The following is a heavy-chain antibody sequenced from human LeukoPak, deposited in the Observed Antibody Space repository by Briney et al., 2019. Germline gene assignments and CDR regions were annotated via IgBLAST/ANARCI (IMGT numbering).Heavy chain of an antibody. D-gene: IGHD4-17*01. V-gene: IGHV4-34*01. CDR2: INHSGST. Sequence: SETLSLTCAVYGGSFSGYYWSWIRQPPGKGLEWIGEINHSGSTNYNPSLKSRVTISVDTSKNQFSLKLGSVTAADTAVYYCARPYGDADYWGQGTLVTVSS. CDR3: ARPYGDADY. CDR1: GGSFSGYY. J-gene: IGHJ4*02.